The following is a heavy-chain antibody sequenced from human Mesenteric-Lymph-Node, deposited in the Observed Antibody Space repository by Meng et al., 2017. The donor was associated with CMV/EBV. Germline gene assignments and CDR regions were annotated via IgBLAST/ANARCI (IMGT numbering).Heavy chain of an antibody. J-gene: IGHJ4*02. D-gene: IGHD4-17*01. Sequence: SSSSYYGAWIRQPPGKGLVWIAEMSYSGSTYYNPSLQSRVTISVDTSKDQFSLNLSSVTAADTAVYYCARRLRHDYGDYVVVWYFDYWGQGALVTVSS. V-gene: IGHV4-39*01. CDR1: SSSSYY. CDR2: MSYSGST. CDR3: ARRLRHDYGDYVVVWYFDY.